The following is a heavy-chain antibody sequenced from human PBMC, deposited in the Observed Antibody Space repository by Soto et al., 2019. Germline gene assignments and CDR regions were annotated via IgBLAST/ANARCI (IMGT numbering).Heavy chain of an antibody. CDR1: GFTFSSYG. J-gene: IGHJ4*02. Sequence: QVQLVESGGGVVQPGRSLRLSCAESGFTFSSYGMHWVRQAPGKGLEWVAVIWYDGSNKYYADSVKGRFTISRDNSKKRRYLQMNNLRAEDTDVYYCARVAPLFRRPYSSGLDYWGQGTLVTVSS. CDR3: ARVAPLFRRPYSSGLDY. V-gene: IGHV3-33*01. CDR2: IWYDGSNK. D-gene: IGHD3-22*01.